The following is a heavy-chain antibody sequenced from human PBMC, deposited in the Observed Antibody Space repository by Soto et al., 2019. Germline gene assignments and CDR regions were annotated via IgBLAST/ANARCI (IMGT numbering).Heavy chain of an antibody. CDR3: AKGSYVLRFLEWLLYFDY. CDR1: GFAFSSYA. Sequence: EVQLLESGGGLVQPGGSLRLSCAACGFAFSSYAMSWIRQAPGKGLEWVSAISGSGGSTYYADSVKGRFTISRDNSKNTLYLQMNSLRAEDTAVYYCAKGSYVLRFLEWLLYFDYWGQGTLVTVSS. D-gene: IGHD3-3*01. CDR2: ISGSGGST. V-gene: IGHV3-23*01. J-gene: IGHJ4*02.